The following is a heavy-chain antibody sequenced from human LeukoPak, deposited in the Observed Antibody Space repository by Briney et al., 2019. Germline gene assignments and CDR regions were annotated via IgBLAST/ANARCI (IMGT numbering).Heavy chain of an antibody. CDR1: GFTISSYS. D-gene: IGHD5-12*01. CDR3: ARDFHPSGYDY. CDR2: ISSNSNYI. J-gene: IGHJ4*02. V-gene: IGHV3-21*06. Sequence: PGASLRLSCAASGFTISSYSMNWVRQAPGEGLEWVSSISSNSNYIYYADSVKGRFTISRDNAKNSLYLQMHSLRAEDTAVYYCARDFHPSGYDYWGQGTLVSVSS.